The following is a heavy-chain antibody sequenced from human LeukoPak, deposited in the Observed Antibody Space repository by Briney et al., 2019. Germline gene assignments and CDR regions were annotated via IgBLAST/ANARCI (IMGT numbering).Heavy chain of an antibody. D-gene: IGHD3-22*01. J-gene: IGHJ4*02. V-gene: IGHV1-18*01. CDR2: ISAYNGNT. CDR1: GYTFTSYG. CDR3: ARDRPYYYDSSGYYCDY. Sequence: ASVKVSCKASGYTFTSYGISWVRRAPGQGLEWMGWISAYNGNTNYAQKLQGRVTMTTDTSTSTAYMELRSLRSDDTAVYYCARDRPYYYDSSGYYCDYWGQGTLVTVSS.